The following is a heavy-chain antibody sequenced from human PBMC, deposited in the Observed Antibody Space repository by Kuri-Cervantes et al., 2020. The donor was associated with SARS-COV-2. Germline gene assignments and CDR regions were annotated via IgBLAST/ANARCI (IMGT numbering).Heavy chain of an antibody. CDR2: INHSGST. J-gene: IGHJ3*02. Sequence: GSLRLSCAVYGGSFSGYYWSWIRQPPGKGLEWIGEINHSGSTNYNPSLKSRVTISVDTSKNQFSLKLSSVTAADTAVYYCARRYYDSSDIRDAFDIWGQGTMVTVSS. CDR1: GGSFSGYY. V-gene: IGHV4-34*01. D-gene: IGHD3-22*01. CDR3: ARRYYDSSDIRDAFDI.